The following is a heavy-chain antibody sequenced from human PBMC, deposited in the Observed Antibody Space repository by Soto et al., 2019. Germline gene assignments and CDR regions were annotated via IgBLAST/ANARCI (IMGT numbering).Heavy chain of an antibody. Sequence: ETLSLTCAVSSGSIDNVYWWSWVRQSPGKGLEWIGETSHDGVTNYNPSLEGRVTISIDKSKNQFYLRLSSVTAADTAVYYCARKVPAGAASYYYGMDVWGQGTTV. CDR3: ARKVPAGAASYYYGMDV. CDR1: SGSIDNVYW. J-gene: IGHJ6*02. CDR2: TSHDGVT. V-gene: IGHV4-4*02. D-gene: IGHD6-13*01.